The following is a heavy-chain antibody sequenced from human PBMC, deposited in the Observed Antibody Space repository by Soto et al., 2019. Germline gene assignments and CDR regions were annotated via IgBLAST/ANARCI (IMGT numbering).Heavy chain of an antibody. V-gene: IGHV1-69*04. CDR1: GGTFSSYT. Sequence: SVKVSCKASGGTFSSYTISWVRQAPGQGLEWMGRIIPILGIANYAQKFQGRVTMTADTSTSTAYMELSRLRSDDTAVYYCARDREVAARRNYYYYYGMDVWGQGTTVTVSS. CDR2: IIPILGIA. J-gene: IGHJ6*02. CDR3: ARDREVAARRNYYYYYGMDV. D-gene: IGHD2-15*01.